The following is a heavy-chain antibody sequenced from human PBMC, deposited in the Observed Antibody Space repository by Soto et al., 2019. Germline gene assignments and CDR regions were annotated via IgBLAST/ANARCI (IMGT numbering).Heavy chain of an antibody. CDR1: GFTFSSYA. CDR3: TGLNRGYCSSTSCYDRSDYYYYGMDV. CDR2: ISYDGSNK. Sequence: QVQLVESGGGVVQPGRSLRLSCAASGFTFSSYAMHWVRQAPGKGLEWVAVISYDGSNKYYADSVKGRFTISRDNSKNTLYLQMNSLRAEDTAVYYCTGLNRGYCSSTSCYDRSDYYYYGMDVWGQGTTVTVS. D-gene: IGHD2-2*01. V-gene: IGHV3-30-3*01. J-gene: IGHJ6*02.